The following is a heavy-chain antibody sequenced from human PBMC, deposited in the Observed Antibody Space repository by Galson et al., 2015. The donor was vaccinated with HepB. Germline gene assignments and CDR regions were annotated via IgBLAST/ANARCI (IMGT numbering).Heavy chain of an antibody. CDR2: INTNTGNP. D-gene: IGHD3-16*02. Sequence: SVKVSCKASGYTFTSYAMNWVRQAPGQGLEWMGWINTNTGNPTYAQGFTGRFVFSLDTSVSTAYLQISSLKAEDTAVYYCAKGMFTFGGVIVPSDYWGQGTLVTVSS. CDR1: GYTFTSYA. V-gene: IGHV7-4-1*02. CDR3: AKGMFTFGGVIVPSDY. J-gene: IGHJ4*02.